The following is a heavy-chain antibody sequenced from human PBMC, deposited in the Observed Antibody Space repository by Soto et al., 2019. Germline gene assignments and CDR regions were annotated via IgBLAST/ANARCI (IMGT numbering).Heavy chain of an antibody. V-gene: IGHV3-9*01. Sequence: PGGSLRLSCAASGFTFDDYAMHWVRQAPGKGLEWVSGISRDSGSKDYADSVKGRFTISRDNAKNSLYLQMNSLRAEDTALYYYAKVRQGDSIDADYWGEGTLVTVSS. CDR3: AKVRQGDSIDADY. J-gene: IGHJ4*02. D-gene: IGHD2-21*02. CDR1: GFTFDDYA. CDR2: ISRDSGSK.